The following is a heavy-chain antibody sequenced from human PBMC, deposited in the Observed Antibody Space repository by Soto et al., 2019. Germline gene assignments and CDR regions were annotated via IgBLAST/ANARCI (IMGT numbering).Heavy chain of an antibody. CDR1: GFTFSNAW. D-gene: IGHD2-2*01. CDR3: TTEGDIVVVPAATLYYYYGMDV. V-gene: IGHV3-15*01. CDR2: IKSKTDGGTT. J-gene: IGHJ6*02. Sequence: GSLRLSCAASGFTFSNAWMSWVRQAPGKGLEWVGRIKSKTDGGTTDYAAPVKGRFTISRDDSKNTLYLQMNSLKTEDTAVYYCTTEGDIVVVPAATLYYYYGMDVWGQGTTVTVSS.